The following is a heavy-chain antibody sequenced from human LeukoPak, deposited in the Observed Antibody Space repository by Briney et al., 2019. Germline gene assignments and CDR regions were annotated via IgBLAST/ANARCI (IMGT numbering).Heavy chain of an antibody. D-gene: IGHD2-15*01. CDR1: GFTFSSYA. CDR2: IYSDNT. CDR3: AKVSGDIVVVVADDAFDI. V-gene: IGHV3-23*03. Sequence: GGSLRLSCAASGFTFSSYAMSWVRQAPGKGLEWVSFIYSDNTHYSDSVKGRFTISRDNSKNTLYLQMNSLRAEDTAVYYCAKVSGDIVVVVADDAFDIWGQGTMVTVSS. J-gene: IGHJ3*02.